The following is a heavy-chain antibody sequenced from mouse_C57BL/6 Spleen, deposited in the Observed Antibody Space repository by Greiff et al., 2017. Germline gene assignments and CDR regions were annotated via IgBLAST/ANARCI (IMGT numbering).Heavy chain of an antibody. CDR1: GFTFSDYY. V-gene: IGHV5-16*01. Sequence: EVKLVESEGGLVQPGSSMKLSCTASGFTFSDYYMAWVRQVPEKGLEWVANINYDGSSTYYLDSLKSRFIISRDNAKNILYLQMSSLKSEDTATYYCARDDYDGGYWYFDVWGTGTTVTVSS. J-gene: IGHJ1*03. CDR3: ARDDYDGGYWYFDV. CDR2: INYDGSST. D-gene: IGHD2-4*01.